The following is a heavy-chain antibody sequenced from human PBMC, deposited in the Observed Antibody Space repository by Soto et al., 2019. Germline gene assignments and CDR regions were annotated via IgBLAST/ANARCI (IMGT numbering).Heavy chain of an antibody. CDR1: GGSISSYY. Sequence: QVQLQESGPGLVKPSETLSLTCTVSGGSISSYYWSWIRQPPGKGLEWIGYIYYSGSTNYNPSLKSRLTISVDKSKIHFALKLSSVTAADTAVYYCARVSHYGDPLDYWGQGTPVTVSS. J-gene: IGHJ4*02. V-gene: IGHV4-59*08. D-gene: IGHD4-17*01. CDR2: IYYSGST. CDR3: ARVSHYGDPLDY.